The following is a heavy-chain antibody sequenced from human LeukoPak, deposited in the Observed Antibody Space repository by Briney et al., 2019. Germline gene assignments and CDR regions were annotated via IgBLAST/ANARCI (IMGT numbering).Heavy chain of an antibody. CDR1: GGSISSGSYY. Sequence: SETLSLTCTVSGGSISSGSYYWSWIRQPAGKGLEWIGRIYTSGSTNYNPSLKSRVTISVDTSKNQFSLKLSSVTAADTAVYYCAREVAAAGTLDYWGQGTQVTVSS. CDR3: AREVAAAGTLDY. J-gene: IGHJ4*02. CDR2: IYTSGST. V-gene: IGHV4-61*02. D-gene: IGHD6-13*01.